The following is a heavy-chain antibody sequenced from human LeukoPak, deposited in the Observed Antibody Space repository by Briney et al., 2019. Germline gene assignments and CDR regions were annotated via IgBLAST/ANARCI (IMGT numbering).Heavy chain of an antibody. V-gene: IGHV1-69*04. CDR3: ASTGGGDGAYDI. J-gene: IGHJ3*02. CDR1: GYTFTSYG. D-gene: IGHD1-26*01. CDR2: TIPLLDKS. Sequence: SVKVSCKASGYTFTSYGISWVRQAPGQGLEWMGRTIPLLDKSTYAQKFQGRITIVADKSTSTTYMELSSLTSDDTAIFYCASTGGGDGAYDIWGQGTMVAVSS.